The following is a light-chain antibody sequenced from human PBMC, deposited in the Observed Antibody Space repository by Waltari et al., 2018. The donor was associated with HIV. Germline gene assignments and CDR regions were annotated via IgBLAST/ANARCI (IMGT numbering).Light chain of an antibody. J-gene: IGKJ3*01. V-gene: IGKV3-15*01. CDR3: QQYNNWSGIT. CDR2: GPS. CDR1: QRINNN. Sequence: EILMTQSPATLSVSPGERATLSCRASQRINNNLAWYQQKPGQAPRLPIYGPSTGATGIPARFSGSGSGTEFTLTISSLQSEDLAVYYCQQYNNWSGITFGPGTKVDIK.